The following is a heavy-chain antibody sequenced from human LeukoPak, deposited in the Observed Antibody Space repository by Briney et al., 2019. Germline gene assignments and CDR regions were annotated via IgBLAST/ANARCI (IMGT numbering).Heavy chain of an antibody. CDR1: GDTFSTYA. Sequence: GASVKVSCKASGDTFSTYAINWVRQAPGQGLEWMGQIIPVFDTTYYEQKMQGRVTITADQSTSTVYMELSNLRSDDTGVYYCTRAGRSISMVFFVWGQGTLVTVSS. J-gene: IGHJ4*02. CDR2: IIPVFDTT. CDR3: TRAGRSISMVFFV. V-gene: IGHV1-69*01. D-gene: IGHD2-8*01.